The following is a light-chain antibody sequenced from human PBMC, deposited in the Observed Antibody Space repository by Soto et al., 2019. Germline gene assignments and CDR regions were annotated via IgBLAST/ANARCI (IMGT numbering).Light chain of an antibody. J-gene: IGLJ2*01. Sequence: QSVLTQPRSVSGSPGQSVTISCTGTSSDVGRSKYVSWYQQHPGKAPKLIIYDVHERPSGVPDRFSGSKSGNTASLTISGLQAEDEADYSCCSYAGRDTYVVFGGGTQLTVL. CDR1: SSDVGRSKY. CDR3: CSYAGRDTYVV. CDR2: DVH. V-gene: IGLV2-11*01.